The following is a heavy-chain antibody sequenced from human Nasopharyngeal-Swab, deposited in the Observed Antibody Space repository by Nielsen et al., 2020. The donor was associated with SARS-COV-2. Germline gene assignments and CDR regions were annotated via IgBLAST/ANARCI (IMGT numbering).Heavy chain of an antibody. V-gene: IGHV5-51*01. Sequence: GGSLRLSCKGSGYSFSTYWIAWVRQMPGKGLQWMGMIYPGDSDTRNSPSFQDHITISADKSTSTAYLQWSSLKASDTAMYYCASLPFVVVPAAARNDAFDIWGQGTMVTVTS. CDR2: IYPGDSDT. CDR1: GYSFSTYW. J-gene: IGHJ3*02. D-gene: IGHD2-2*01. CDR3: ASLPFVVVPAAARNDAFDI.